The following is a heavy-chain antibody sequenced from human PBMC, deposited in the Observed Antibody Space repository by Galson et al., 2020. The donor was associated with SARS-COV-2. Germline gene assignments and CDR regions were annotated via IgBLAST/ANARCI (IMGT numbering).Heavy chain of an antibody. CDR1: GYTFTAYY. D-gene: IGHD2-2*01. CDR2: INPNSGAT. J-gene: IGHJ5*02. Sequence: ASVKVSCKSSGYTFTAYYIHWVRQAPGQGLEWVGWINPNSGATNYAQNFRGRVTLTRDTSISTAYMELGGLTADDTALYYCVRVTIVAPDSIWKNNWFDPWGQGTLVTVSS. V-gene: IGHV1-2*02. CDR3: VRVTIVAPDSIWKNNWFDP.